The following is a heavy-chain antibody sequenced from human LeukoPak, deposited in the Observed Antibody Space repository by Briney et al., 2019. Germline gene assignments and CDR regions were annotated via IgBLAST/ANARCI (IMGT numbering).Heavy chain of an antibody. Sequence: PSETLSLTCTVSGGSIISSSCFWGWIRQPPGKGLEWIGSIYYSGSTYYNPSLKSRVTISVDTSKNQFSLNLSSVTAADTAVYYCARQGTVTFLYYFDYWGQGTLVTVSS. CDR1: GGSIISSSCF. V-gene: IGHV4-39*01. D-gene: IGHD4-11*01. J-gene: IGHJ4*02. CDR3: ARQGTVTFLYYFDY. CDR2: IYYSGST.